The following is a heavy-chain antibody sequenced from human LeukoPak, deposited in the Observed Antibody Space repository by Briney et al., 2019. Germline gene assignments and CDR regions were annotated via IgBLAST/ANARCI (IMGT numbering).Heavy chain of an antibody. CDR1: GFSISTGYS. V-gene: IGHV4-38-2*02. D-gene: IGHD4-17*01. CDR2: IYHHGNT. Sequence: SETLSLICSVSGFSISTGYSWGWIRQPPGKGLEWIATIYHHGNTYFNPSLMSQAFISLDTSKNQFSLRLTSVTAADTAVYYCARDLGYTGNYGAFDIWGKGTTVTVSS. CDR3: ARDLGYTGNYGAFDI. J-gene: IGHJ6*04.